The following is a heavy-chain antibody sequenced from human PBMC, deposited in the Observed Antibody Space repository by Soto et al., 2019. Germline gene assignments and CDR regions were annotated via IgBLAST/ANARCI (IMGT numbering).Heavy chain of an antibody. Sequence: SETLSLTCTVSGGSISSGDYYWSWIRQPPGKGLEWIGYIYYSGSTYYNPSLKSRVTISVDTSKNQFSLKLSSVTAADTAVYYCARCYYDSSGYYYIDSWGQGTLVTVSS. V-gene: IGHV4-30-4*01. CDR3: ARCYYDSSGYYYIDS. CDR2: IYYSGST. CDR1: GGSISSGDYY. D-gene: IGHD3-22*01. J-gene: IGHJ4*02.